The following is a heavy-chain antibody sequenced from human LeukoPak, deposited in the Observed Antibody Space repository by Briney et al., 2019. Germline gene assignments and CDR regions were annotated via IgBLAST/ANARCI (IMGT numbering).Heavy chain of an antibody. V-gene: IGHV3-21*01. CDR2: ISSSSSYI. CDR3: ARDLFTTMGPYYCDY. D-gene: IGHD5-18*01. J-gene: IGHJ4*02. CDR1: GFTGSSNY. Sequence: PGGSLRLSCAASGFTGSSNYMSWVRQAPGKGLEWVSSISSSSSYIYYADSVKGRFTISRDNAKNSLYLQMNSLRAEDTAVYYCARDLFTTMGPYYCDYWGQGTLVTVSS.